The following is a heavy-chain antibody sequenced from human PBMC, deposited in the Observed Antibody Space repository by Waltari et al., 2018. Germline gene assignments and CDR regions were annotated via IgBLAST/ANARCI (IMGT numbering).Heavy chain of an antibody. Sequence: EVQLLESGGGLVQPGGSLRLSCAASGFTFSSYAMSWVRQAPGKGLEWVSVIYSGGSTYYADSVKGRFTISRDNSKNTLYLQMNSLRPEDTAVYYCAKTPLSAFDIWGQGTMVTVSS. CDR3: AKTPLSAFDI. V-gene: IGHV3-23*03. J-gene: IGHJ3*02. CDR1: GFTFSSYA. CDR2: IYSGGST.